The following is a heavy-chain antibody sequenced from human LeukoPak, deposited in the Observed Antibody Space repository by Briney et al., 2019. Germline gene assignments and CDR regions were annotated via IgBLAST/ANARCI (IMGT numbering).Heavy chain of an antibody. CDR2: IYSGGST. V-gene: IGHV3-66*01. Sequence: GGSLRLSCAASGFTVSSNYMSWVRQAPGKGLEWVSVIYSGGSTYYADSVKGRFTISRDNSKNTLYLQMNSLRAEDTAVYYCARDILAYGSGSYLDYWGQGTLVTVSS. CDR3: ARDILAYGSGSYLDY. D-gene: IGHD3-10*01. CDR1: GFTVSSNY. J-gene: IGHJ4*02.